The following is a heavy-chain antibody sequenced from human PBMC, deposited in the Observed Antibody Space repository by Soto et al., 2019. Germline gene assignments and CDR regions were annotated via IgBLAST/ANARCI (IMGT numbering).Heavy chain of an antibody. J-gene: IGHJ4*02. V-gene: IGHV3-23*01. CDR1: GFSFTSYA. CDR2: IRGSGIRT. D-gene: IGHD2-21*01. CDR3: ARLDGELDH. Sequence: EVQLLESGGGLVQPGGGSLTLSCAASGFSFTSYAMNCVRQSPGKGLEWVSGIRGSGIRTYYAESVKGRLTISRDNSKNTLYLRMYSLRGEDTAVYYCARLDGELDHLGQGSLVTVSS.